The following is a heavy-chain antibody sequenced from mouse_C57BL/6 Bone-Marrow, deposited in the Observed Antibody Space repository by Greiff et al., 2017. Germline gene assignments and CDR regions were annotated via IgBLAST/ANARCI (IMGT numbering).Heavy chain of an antibody. V-gene: IGHV5-6*01. D-gene: IGHD5-5*01. J-gene: IGHJ2*01. Sequence: EVQVVESGGDLVKPGGSLKLSCAASGFTFSSYGMSWVRQTPDKRLEWVATISSGGSYTYYPDSVKGRFTISRDNAKNTLYLQMSSLKSEDTAMYCGERHPIILPHFDYWGQGTTLTVSS. CDR3: ERHPIILPHFDY. CDR2: ISSGGSYT. CDR1: GFTFSSYG.